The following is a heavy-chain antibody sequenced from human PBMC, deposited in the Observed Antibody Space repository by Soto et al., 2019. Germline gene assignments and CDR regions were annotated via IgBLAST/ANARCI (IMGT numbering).Heavy chain of an antibody. CDR2: IWYDGSQE. Sequence: PGGSLRLSCAASGFTFTCCGMHWVRQVPGKGLEWVAIIWYDGSQEYYGDSVKGRFTVSRDNFKDMVYLQMNSLRVDDTAVYYCARDGYGARDHRSFDYWGQGILVTVSS. J-gene: IGHJ4*02. CDR1: GFTFTCCG. V-gene: IGHV3-33*01. D-gene: IGHD5-12*01. CDR3: ARDGYGARDHRSFDY.